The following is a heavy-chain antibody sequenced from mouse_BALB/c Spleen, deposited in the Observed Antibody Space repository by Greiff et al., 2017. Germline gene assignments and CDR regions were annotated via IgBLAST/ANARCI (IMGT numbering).Heavy chain of an antibody. V-gene: IGHV1-7*01. Sequence: VQLQQSGAELAKPGASVKMSCKASGYTFTSYWMHWVKQRPGQGLEWIGYINPSTGYTEYNQKFKDKATLTADKSSSTAYMQLSSLTSEDSAVYYCARSYRYDGFAYWGQGTLVTVSA. CDR1: GYTFTSYW. CDR3: ARSYRYDGFAY. CDR2: INPSTGYT. J-gene: IGHJ3*01. D-gene: IGHD2-14*01.